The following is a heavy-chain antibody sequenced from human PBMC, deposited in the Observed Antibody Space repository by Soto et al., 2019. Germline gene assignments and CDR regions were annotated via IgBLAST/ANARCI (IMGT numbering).Heavy chain of an antibody. J-gene: IGHJ4*02. CDR2: IYYSGST. CDR1: GGSISSGGYY. D-gene: IGHD2-2*01. CDR3: ARTARVPDF. V-gene: IGHV4-31*03. Sequence: SETLSLTCTVSGGSISSGGYYWSWIRQHPGKGLEWIGYIYYSGSTYYNPSLKSRVTISIDTAKNQFSLKLSSVTSADTAIYYCARTARVPDFWGPGILVTVSS.